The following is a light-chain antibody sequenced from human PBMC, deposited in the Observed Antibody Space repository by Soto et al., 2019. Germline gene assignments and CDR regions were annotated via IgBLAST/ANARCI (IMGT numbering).Light chain of an antibody. Sequence: QSALTQPASVSGSPGQSITISCTGTSSDIGTYNLVSWYQQHPGKAPKLMIYEDSKRPSGVSNRFSGSKSGNTASLTISGLQAEDEADYYCCSYAGTTTFAFGGGTKLTVL. V-gene: IGLV2-23*02. CDR3: CSYAGTTTFA. CDR2: EDS. J-gene: IGLJ2*01. CDR1: SSDIGTYNL.